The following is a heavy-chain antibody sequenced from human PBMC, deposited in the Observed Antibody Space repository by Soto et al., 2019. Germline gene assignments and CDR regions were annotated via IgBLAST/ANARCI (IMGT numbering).Heavy chain of an antibody. CDR3: ARLRGVVVVAATLDYYYGMDV. Sequence: PGESLKISCKGSGYSFTSYWISWVRQMPGKVLEWMGRIDPSDSYTNYSPSFQGHVTISADKSISTAYLQWSSLKASDTAMYYCARLRGVVVVAATLDYYYGMDVWGQGXTVTVSS. D-gene: IGHD2-15*01. CDR2: IDPSDSYT. CDR1: GYSFTSYW. V-gene: IGHV5-10-1*01. J-gene: IGHJ6*02.